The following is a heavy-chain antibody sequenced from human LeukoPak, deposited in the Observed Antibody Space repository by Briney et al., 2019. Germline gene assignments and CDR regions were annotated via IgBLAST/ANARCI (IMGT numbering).Heavy chain of an antibody. CDR3: ARAPEPQVFDY. V-gene: IGHV3-30-3*01. D-gene: IGHD1-14*01. J-gene: IGHJ4*02. CDR1: GFTFSNYA. Sequence: GRSLRLSCAASGFTFSNYAMHWVRQAPGKGLEWVAFISYDGSNKHYADSVKGRFTISRDNSKNTLYLQMNSLRPEDTAVYYCARAPEPQVFDYWGQGTLVTVSS. CDR2: ISYDGSNK.